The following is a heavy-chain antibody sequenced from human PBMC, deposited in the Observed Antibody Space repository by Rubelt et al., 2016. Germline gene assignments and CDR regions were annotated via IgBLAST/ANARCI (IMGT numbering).Heavy chain of an antibody. Sequence: QVQLVQSGAEVKKPGASVKVSCKASGYTFTSYGISWVRQAPGQGLEWLGWISAYNGNPNYAQKPQGRVAMTTDTSTGTGYMELMSLGSDDTAVYYCAIARTWLVPGLDAFDIWGQGTMVTVSS. CDR2: ISAYNGNP. D-gene: IGHD6-19*01. CDR3: AIARTWLVPGLDAFDI. V-gene: IGHV1-18*01. J-gene: IGHJ3*02. CDR1: GYTFTSYG.